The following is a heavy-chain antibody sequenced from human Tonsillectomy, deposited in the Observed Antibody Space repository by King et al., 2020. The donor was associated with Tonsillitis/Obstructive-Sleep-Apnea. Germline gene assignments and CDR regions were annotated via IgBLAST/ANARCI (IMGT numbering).Heavy chain of an antibody. D-gene: IGHD3-10*01. V-gene: IGHV3-33*06. CDR1: GFTFSSYG. J-gene: IGHJ4*02. Sequence: VQLVESGGGVVQPGRSLRLSCAASGFTFSSYGMHWVRQAPGKGLEWVAVIWYDGSNKYYAASVKGRFTISRDNSKKTLYLQMNSLRAEEAAVYYCAKEYGSALYYFDYWGQGTPVTVSS. CDR3: AKEYGSALYYFDY. CDR2: IWYDGSNK.